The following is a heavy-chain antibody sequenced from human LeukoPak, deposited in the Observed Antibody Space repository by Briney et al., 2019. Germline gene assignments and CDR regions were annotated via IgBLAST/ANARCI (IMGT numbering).Heavy chain of an antibody. CDR3: ARGDIVVVPAAMPPDY. J-gene: IGHJ4*02. Sequence: GASVKVSCKASGYTFTSYGISWVRQAPGQGLEWMGWISAYNGNTNYAQKLQGRVTMTTDTSTSTAYMELRSLRSDDTAVYYCARGDIVVVPAAMPPDYWGQGTLVAVSS. D-gene: IGHD2-2*01. CDR2: ISAYNGNT. CDR1: GYTFTSYG. V-gene: IGHV1-18*01.